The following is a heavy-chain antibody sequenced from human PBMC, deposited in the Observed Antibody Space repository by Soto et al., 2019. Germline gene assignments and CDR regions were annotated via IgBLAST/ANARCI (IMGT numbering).Heavy chain of an antibody. J-gene: IGHJ5*02. CDR3: ARGVRVPSKAAASHNCTHP. Sequence: SETLSLTCTVSGGSISSGSYYWSWIRQHPGKGLEWIGYIYYSGSTYYNPSLKGRVTISVDTSKNQFSLKLSSVTAADTAVYYCARGVRVPSKAAASHNCTHPRRHAPLISVPS. D-gene: IGHD6-13*01. V-gene: IGHV4-31*03. CDR2: IYYSGST. CDR1: GGSISSGSYY.